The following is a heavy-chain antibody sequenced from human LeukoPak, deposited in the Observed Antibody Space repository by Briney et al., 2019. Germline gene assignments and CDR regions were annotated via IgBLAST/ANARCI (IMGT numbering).Heavy chain of an antibody. CDR2: MKQDGSKT. D-gene: IGHD5-12*01. CDR1: GFSFSSYW. J-gene: IGHJ4*02. CDR3: AKYRLVWLPVPAFDF. Sequence: GGSLRLSCAASGFSFSSYWMTWVRQKPGSGLEWVANMKQDGSKTNYVDSVKGRFTISRDNAKNSLYLQMNSLRAEDTAVYYCAKYRLVWLPVPAFDFWGQGTLVTVSS. V-gene: IGHV3-7*01.